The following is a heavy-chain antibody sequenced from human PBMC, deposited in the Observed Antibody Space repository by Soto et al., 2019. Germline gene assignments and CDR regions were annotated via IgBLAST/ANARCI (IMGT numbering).Heavy chain of an antibody. Sequence: SETLSLSCAVYGGSFSGYYWSWIRQPPGKGLEWIGEINRSGSTNYNPSLKSRVTISVDTSKNQFSLKLSSVTAADTAVYYCARARIYYYGSGSYYNLNWFDPWGQGTLGTVS. CDR1: GGSFSGYY. J-gene: IGHJ5*02. CDR2: INRSGST. V-gene: IGHV4-34*01. CDR3: ARARIYYYGSGSYYNLNWFDP. D-gene: IGHD3-10*01.